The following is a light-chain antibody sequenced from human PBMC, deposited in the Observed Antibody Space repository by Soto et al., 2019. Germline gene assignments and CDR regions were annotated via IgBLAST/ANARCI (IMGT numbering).Light chain of an antibody. CDR2: GAS. CDR1: QSVSSSY. Sequence: ETVLTQSPGTLSLSPGERATLSCRASQSVSSSYLAWYQQKPGQAPRLLIYGASSRATGIPDRFSGSGSGTDFTLTLSRLEPEDFAVYYCQQYGSSPFTFGPGTKVDIK. CDR3: QQYGSSPFT. V-gene: IGKV3-20*01. J-gene: IGKJ3*01.